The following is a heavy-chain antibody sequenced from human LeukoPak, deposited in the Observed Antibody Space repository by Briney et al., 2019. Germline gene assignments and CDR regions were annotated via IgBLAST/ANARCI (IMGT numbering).Heavy chain of an antibody. CDR2: INHSGST. Sequence: PSETLSRTCAVYGGSFSGYYWSWIRQPPGKGLEWIGEINHSGSTNYNPSLKSRVTISVDTSKNQFSLKLSSVTAADTAVYYCARGRRCSSTSCYPRGFDPWGQGTLVTVSS. J-gene: IGHJ5*02. CDR1: GGSFSGYY. CDR3: ARGRRCSSTSCYPRGFDP. V-gene: IGHV4-34*01. D-gene: IGHD2-2*01.